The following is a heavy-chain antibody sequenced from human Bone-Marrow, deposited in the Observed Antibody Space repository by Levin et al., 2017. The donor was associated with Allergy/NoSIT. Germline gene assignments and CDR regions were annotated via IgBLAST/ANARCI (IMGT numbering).Heavy chain of an antibody. Sequence: LRLSCTVSNGSIASGDYYWTWIRQGPGKGLEWIGHIFYSGITFYNPSVKSRLTISVDTSKNQFSLKLNSVTAGDTAVYYCARANSRGLSTFFDYWGQGTLVTVSS. CDR1: NGSIASGDYY. CDR3: ARANSRGLSTFFDY. CDR2: IFYSGIT. D-gene: IGHD3-10*01. J-gene: IGHJ4*02. V-gene: IGHV4-30-4*08.